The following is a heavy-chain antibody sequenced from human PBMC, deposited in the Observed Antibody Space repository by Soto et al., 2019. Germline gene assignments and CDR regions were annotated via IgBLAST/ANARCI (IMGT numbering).Heavy chain of an antibody. D-gene: IGHD6-19*01. CDR3: ARVGPPVALYGMDV. CDR1: GGPISSYY. CDR2: IYYSGST. J-gene: IGHJ6*02. V-gene: IGHV4-59*01. Sequence: PSETLSPTGTDPGGPISSYYWRWIAQPPGKGLEWIGYIYYSGSTNYNPSIKSRVTISVDTSKNQFFLKMSSVTAADTAVYYCARVGPPVALYGMDVWGQGTMVTVSS.